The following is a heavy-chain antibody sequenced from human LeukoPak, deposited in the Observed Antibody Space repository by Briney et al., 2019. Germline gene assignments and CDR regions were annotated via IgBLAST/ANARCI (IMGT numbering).Heavy chain of an antibody. CDR1: GGSISSHY. CDR3: ARAEDGNYGGYYFDY. D-gene: IGHD4-17*01. Sequence: SETLSLTCTVSGGSISSHYWSWIRQPPGKGLEWIGYIYYSGSTNYNPSLKSRVTISVDTSKNQFSLKLSSVTAADTAVYYCARAEDGNYGGYYFDYWGQETLVTVSS. CDR2: IYYSGST. J-gene: IGHJ4*02. V-gene: IGHV4-59*11.